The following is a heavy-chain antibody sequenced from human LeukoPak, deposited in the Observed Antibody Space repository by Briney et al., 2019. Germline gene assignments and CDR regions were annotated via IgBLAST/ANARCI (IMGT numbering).Heavy chain of an antibody. CDR3: XXXXXXXXYGDYYYYYMDV. J-gene: IGHJ6*03. CDR1: GFTFSSYA. D-gene: IGHD3-10*01. CDR2: ISGSGGST. V-gene: IGHV3-23*01. Sequence: GGSLRLSCAASGFTFSSYAMSWVRQAPGKGLEWVSAISGSGGSTYYADSVKGRFTISRDNAKNSLYLQMNSLRAEDTAVYYXXXXXXXXXYGDYYYYYMDVWGKGTTVTISS.